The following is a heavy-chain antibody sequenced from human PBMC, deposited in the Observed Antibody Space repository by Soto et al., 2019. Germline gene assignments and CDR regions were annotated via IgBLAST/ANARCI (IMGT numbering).Heavy chain of an antibody. Sequence: EVQLVESGGGLVQPGESLRLSCAASGFTFSSYSMNWVRQAPGKGLEWLANIKYVGSEKSYVDSVKGRFTISRDDTKNSLYLQMNSLRAEDTAVYYCARTYGSGSYYRWFDSWGQGALVTVSS. CDR2: IKYVGSEK. V-gene: IGHV3-7*04. CDR3: ARTYGSGSYYRWFDS. CDR1: GFTFSSYS. J-gene: IGHJ5*01. D-gene: IGHD3-10*01.